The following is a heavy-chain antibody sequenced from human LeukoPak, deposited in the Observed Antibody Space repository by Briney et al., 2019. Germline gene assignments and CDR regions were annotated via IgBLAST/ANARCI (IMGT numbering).Heavy chain of an antibody. J-gene: IGHJ4*02. CDR2: ISYDGSNK. CDR1: GFTFSSYA. Sequence: GGSLRLSCAASGFTFSSYAMHWVRQAPGKGLEWVAVISYDGSNKYYADSVKGRFTISRDNSKNTLYLQMNSLRAEDTAVYYCAKDDGPGYSYGYSDYWGQGTLVTVSS. D-gene: IGHD5-18*01. CDR3: AKDDGPGYSYGYSDY. V-gene: IGHV3-30*04.